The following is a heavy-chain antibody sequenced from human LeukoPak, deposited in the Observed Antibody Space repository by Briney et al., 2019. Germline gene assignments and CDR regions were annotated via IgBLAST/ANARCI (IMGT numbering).Heavy chain of an antibody. CDR1: GYSISSGYY. CDR3: ARGGSAWYSDWFDP. Sequence: SETLSLTCAVSGYSISSGYYWGWIRQPPGKGLEWIGSIYHSGSTYYNPSLKSRVTISVDTSKNQFSLKLSSVTAADTAVYYCARGGSAWYSDWFDPWGQGTLLTVSS. J-gene: IGHJ5*02. D-gene: IGHD6-19*01. CDR2: IYHSGST. V-gene: IGHV4-38-2*01.